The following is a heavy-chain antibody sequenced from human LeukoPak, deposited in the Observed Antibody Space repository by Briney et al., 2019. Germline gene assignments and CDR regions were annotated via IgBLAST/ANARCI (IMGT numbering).Heavy chain of an antibody. V-gene: IGHV4-30-4*08. CDR3: ARDFADTVKLTGDVYYIDV. Sequence: SETLSLTCTVSGGSISSGDYYWSWVRQPPGKGLEWIGYIYKVGSTHYNPSLSSRVTISLDTSKKQFSLKLSSVTAADTAVYYCARDFADTVKLTGDVYYIDVWGKGTTVTVSS. D-gene: IGHD4-11*01. CDR1: GGSISSGDYY. J-gene: IGHJ6*03. CDR2: IYKVGST.